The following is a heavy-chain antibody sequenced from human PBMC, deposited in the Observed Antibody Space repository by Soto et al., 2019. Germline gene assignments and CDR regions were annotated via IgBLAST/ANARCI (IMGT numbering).Heavy chain of an antibody. V-gene: IGHV3-23*01. D-gene: IGHD2-2*01. Sequence: HPGGSLRLSCAASGFTCSRYAMSWVRQAPGKGLEWVSAISGSGGSTYYADSVKGRFTISRDNSKNTLYLQMNSLRAEDTAVYYCAKALDRYCSSTSCYSFDYWGQGTLVTVSS. CDR1: GFTCSRYA. CDR3: AKALDRYCSSTSCYSFDY. J-gene: IGHJ4*02. CDR2: ISGSGGST.